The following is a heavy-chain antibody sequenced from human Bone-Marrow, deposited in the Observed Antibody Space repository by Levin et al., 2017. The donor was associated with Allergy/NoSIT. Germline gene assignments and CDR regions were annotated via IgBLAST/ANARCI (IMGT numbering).Heavy chain of an antibody. Sequence: LSLTCAVSGFTFSDSAIHWVRQASGKGLEWVGRITTKNYNYATAYAASVKGRFTISRDDSENTAYLQMNSLKSDDTALYFCTRHWGNCNGDCHLDYWGQGTLVTVSS. CDR3: TRHWGNCNGDCHLDY. D-gene: IGHD2-21*02. CDR1: GFTFSDSA. CDR2: ITTKNYNYAT. V-gene: IGHV3-73*01. J-gene: IGHJ4*02.